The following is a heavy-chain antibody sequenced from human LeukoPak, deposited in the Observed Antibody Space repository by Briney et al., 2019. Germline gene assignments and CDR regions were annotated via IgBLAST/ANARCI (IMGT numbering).Heavy chain of an antibody. CDR1: GGSIASYY. CDR2: IYYSGST. D-gene: IGHD3-3*01. J-gene: IGHJ5*02. Sequence: SETLSLTCTVSGGSIASYYWSWIRQPPGKGLEWIGYIYYSGSTDYNPSLKSRVTVSVDTSKTQFSLKLSSVTAADTAVYYCARDEGLNYDFWSGAWFDPWGQGTLVTVSS. V-gene: IGHV4-59*01. CDR3: ARDEGLNYDFWSGAWFDP.